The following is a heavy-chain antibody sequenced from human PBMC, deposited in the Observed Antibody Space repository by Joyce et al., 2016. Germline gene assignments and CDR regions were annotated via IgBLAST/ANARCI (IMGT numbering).Heavy chain of an antibody. J-gene: IGHJ3*02. CDR1: GGTFITYS. V-gene: IGHV1-69*06. Sequence: QVQLVQSGAEVRKPGSSVKVSCKASGGTFITYSISWVRQAPGQRLEWMGGIIPFYGTTDYEQKFQDRVTITADKSTSTAYMELISLRSEDTAVYYGAKFYGDLVRAFDIWGQGTLVTVSS. CDR2: IIPFYGTT. CDR3: AKFYGDLVRAFDI. D-gene: IGHD4-17*01.